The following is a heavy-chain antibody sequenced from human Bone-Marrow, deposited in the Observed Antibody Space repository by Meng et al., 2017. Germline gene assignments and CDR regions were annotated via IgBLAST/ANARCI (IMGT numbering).Heavy chain of an antibody. Sequence: QITLQESGPTLVKPTQTLTRTCTCSGFSLSTSGVGVGWIRQPPGKALEWLAHIFLNDEEFYSTSLKSRLTISQDTSKSQVVLIMANMDPADTAIYYCALTLIAAVGLEYWGQGTLVTVSS. D-gene: IGHD2-21*01. CDR1: GFSLSTSGVG. CDR2: IFLNDEE. CDR3: ALTLIAAVGLEY. J-gene: IGHJ4*02. V-gene: IGHV2-5*01.